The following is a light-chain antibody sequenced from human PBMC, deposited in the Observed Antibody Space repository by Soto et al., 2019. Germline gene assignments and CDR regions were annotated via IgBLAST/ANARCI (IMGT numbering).Light chain of an antibody. V-gene: IGKV3-20*01. CDR1: QSVAANY. J-gene: IGKJ3*01. CDR3: HQYVTAPLT. Sequence: EVVLTQSPGTLSLSPGERATLSCRASQSVAANYLAWYQQKRGQAPSLLIYGASSRATGIPDRFSGSGSGTDFTLTISRLEPEDFSVYYCHQYVTAPLTFGPGTKVDIK. CDR2: GAS.